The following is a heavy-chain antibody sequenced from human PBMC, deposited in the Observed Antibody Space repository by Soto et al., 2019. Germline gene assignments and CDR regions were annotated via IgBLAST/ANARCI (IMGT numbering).Heavy chain of an antibody. D-gene: IGHD4-4*01. V-gene: IGHV5-51*01. CDR1: GYSFTSYW. CDR2: IYPGDSDT. J-gene: IGHJ5*02. CDR3: ARSVSITVTLRGQNWFDP. Sequence: PGESLKISCKGSGYSFTSYWIGWVRQMPGKGLEWMGIIYPGDSDTRYSPSFQGQVTISADKSISTAYLQWSSLKASDTAMYYCARSVSITVTLRGQNWFDPWGQGTLVTVSS.